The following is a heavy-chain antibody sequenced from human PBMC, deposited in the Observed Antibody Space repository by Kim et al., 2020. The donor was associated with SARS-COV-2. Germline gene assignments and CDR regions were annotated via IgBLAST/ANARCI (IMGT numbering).Heavy chain of an antibody. Sequence: DSVKGRFTISRDNSKNTVYLQMNSLRAEDTAVYYCARVPYSSSWYRGYFQHWGQGTLVTVSS. D-gene: IGHD6-13*01. V-gene: IGHV3-30*07. CDR3: ARVPYSSSWYRGYFQH. J-gene: IGHJ1*01.